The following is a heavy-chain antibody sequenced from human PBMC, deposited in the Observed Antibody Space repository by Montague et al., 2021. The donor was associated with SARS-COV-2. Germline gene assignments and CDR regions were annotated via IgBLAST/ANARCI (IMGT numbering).Heavy chain of an antibody. D-gene: IGHD2-2*01. CDR3: ARQPPYQTGALDI. J-gene: IGHJ3*02. CDR1: GGSISNSHYY. CDR2: IYFNGHS. Sequence: SETLSLTCTVSGGSISNSHYYCAWIRQPPGKGLEWTGSIYFNGHSYYNPSLKNRASISLDTSKNQYYLKLNSVAAADTAVYYCARQPPYQTGALDIWGQGTMVTVSS. V-gene: IGHV4-39*01.